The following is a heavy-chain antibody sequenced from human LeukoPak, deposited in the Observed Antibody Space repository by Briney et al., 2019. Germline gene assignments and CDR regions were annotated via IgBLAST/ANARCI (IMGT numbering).Heavy chain of an antibody. V-gene: IGHV3-30*18. CDR2: VSYDGSNK. CDR1: GFTFSSFG. CDR3: ANDAFDI. J-gene: IGHJ3*02. Sequence: GGSLRLSCAASGFTFSSFGMHWVRQAPGKGLEWVAVVSYDGSNKYFADSVKGRFTISRDNPKNTLYLQMNSPRPEDTAVYYCANDAFDIWGQGTMVTVSS.